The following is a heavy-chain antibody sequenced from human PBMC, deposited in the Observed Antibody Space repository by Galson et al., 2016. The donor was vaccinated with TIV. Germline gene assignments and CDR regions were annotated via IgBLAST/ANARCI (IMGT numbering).Heavy chain of an antibody. Sequence: SLRLSCAASGFAVSNFAMSWVRQAPEKGLEWVSTISGTGISTYYADSVKGRFTISRDNSKNKMFLQMNSLRAEDTAIYYCAKDLFIAVPNTGAFDCWGQGTLVTVSS. V-gene: IGHV3-23*01. CDR2: ISGTGIST. J-gene: IGHJ4*02. CDR1: GFAVSNFA. D-gene: IGHD6-19*01. CDR3: AKDLFIAVPNTGAFDC.